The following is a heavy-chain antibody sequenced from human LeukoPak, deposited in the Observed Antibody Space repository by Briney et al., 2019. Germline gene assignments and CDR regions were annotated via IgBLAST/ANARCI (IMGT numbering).Heavy chain of an antibody. CDR1: GFTLDDYG. V-gene: IGHV3-20*04. CDR2: TNWNGGST. J-gene: IGHJ3*02. CDR3: ARDRFMGTYWAFDI. Sequence: GGPLRLSCAASGFTLDDYGMSWVRHAPGKGLEWGSGTNWNGGSTTYADSVKGRFTLSTDNAKNSLYLQMNSLRAEDTALDYCARDRFMGTYWAFDIWGQGTMVTVSS. D-gene: IGHD1-26*01.